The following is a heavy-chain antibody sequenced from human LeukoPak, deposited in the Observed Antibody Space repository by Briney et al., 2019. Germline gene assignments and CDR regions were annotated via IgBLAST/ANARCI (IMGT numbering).Heavy chain of an antibody. Sequence: ASVKVSCKASGYTFTSYYMHWVRQAPGQGLEWMGIINPSGGSTSYAQKFQGRVTMTRDTSRSTVYMELSSLRSEDTAVYYCAREDYDSSGYSADYYYGMDVWGQGTTVTVSS. J-gene: IGHJ6*02. CDR2: INPSGGST. V-gene: IGHV1-46*01. D-gene: IGHD3-22*01. CDR1: GYTFTSYY. CDR3: AREDYDSSGYSADYYYGMDV.